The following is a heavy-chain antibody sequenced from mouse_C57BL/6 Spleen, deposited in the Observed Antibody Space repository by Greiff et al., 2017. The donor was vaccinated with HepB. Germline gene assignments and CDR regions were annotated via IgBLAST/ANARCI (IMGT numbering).Heavy chain of an antibody. J-gene: IGHJ2*01. D-gene: IGHD2-12*01. CDR1: GYTFTSYW. CDR2: IYPGNSDT. Sequence: VQLQQSGTVLARPGASVKMSCKTSGYTFTSYWMHWVKQRPGQGLEWIGAIYPGNSDTSYNPKFKGKAKLTAVTSASTAYLELSSLTNEDSAVYYCTRADSFNFDYWGQGTTLTVSS. CDR3: TRADSFNFDY. V-gene: IGHV1-5*01.